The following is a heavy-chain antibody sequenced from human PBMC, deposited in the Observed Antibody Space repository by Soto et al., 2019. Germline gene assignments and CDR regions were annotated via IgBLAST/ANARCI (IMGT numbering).Heavy chain of an antibody. CDR3: VHFNEDNGHYRVGVDT. CDR2: IYWDDDK. D-gene: IGHD2-8*01. V-gene: IGHV2-5*02. J-gene: IGHJ5*02. Sequence: QITLKESGPTLVKPTQTLTLTCTFSGFSLSARGMGVGWIRQPPGQALEWLAIIYWDDDKRYTSSLKDRLTITKDTSKNQVVLRLTNMDPVDTRTYYCVHFNEDNGHYRVGVDTWGQGTLVTVSS. CDR1: GFSLSARGMG.